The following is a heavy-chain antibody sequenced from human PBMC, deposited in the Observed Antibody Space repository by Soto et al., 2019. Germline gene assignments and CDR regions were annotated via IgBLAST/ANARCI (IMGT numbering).Heavy chain of an antibody. CDR3: ASSYSIGDAQWGPLDY. V-gene: IGHV3-21*01. CDR2: ISSRSSYI. Sequence: GGSLRLSCAASGFTFSSYSMNWVRQAPGKGLEWVSSISSRSSYIYYADSVKGRFTISRDNAKNSLYLQMNSLRAEDTAVYYCASSYSIGDAQWGPLDYWGQGTLVTVSS. CDR1: GFTFSSYS. J-gene: IGHJ4*02. D-gene: IGHD1-26*01.